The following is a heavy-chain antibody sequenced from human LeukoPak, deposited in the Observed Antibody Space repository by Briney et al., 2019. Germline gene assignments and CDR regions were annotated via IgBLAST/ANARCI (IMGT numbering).Heavy chain of an antibody. V-gene: IGHV3-21*01. CDR2: ISSSSSYK. Sequence: PGGSLRLSCAASGFTFSSYSMNWVRQAPGKGLEWVSSISSSSSYKYYADSAKGRFTISRDNAKNSLYLQMNSLRAEDTAVYYCASEYCSGGICYAVDYWGQRTLVTVSS. CDR1: GFTFSSYS. J-gene: IGHJ4*02. D-gene: IGHD2-15*01. CDR3: ASEYCSGGICYAVDY.